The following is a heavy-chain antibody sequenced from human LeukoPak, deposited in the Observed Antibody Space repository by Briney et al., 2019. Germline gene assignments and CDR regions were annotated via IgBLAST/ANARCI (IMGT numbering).Heavy chain of an antibody. CDR3: ARLYGDYPFLFYHYYGMDV. D-gene: IGHD4-17*01. V-gene: IGHV4-34*01. Sequence: SETLSLTCAVYGGSFSGYYWSWIRQPPEKGLEWIGEINHSGSTNYNPSLKSRVTISVDTSKNQFSLKLSSVTAADTAVYYCARLYGDYPFLFYHYYGMDVWGQGTTVTVSS. J-gene: IGHJ6*02. CDR2: INHSGST. CDR1: GGSFSGYY.